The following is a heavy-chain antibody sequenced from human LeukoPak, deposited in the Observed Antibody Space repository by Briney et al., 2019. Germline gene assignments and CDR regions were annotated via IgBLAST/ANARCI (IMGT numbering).Heavy chain of an antibody. CDR1: GGSISSGGYS. D-gene: IGHD3-10*01. J-gene: IGHJ4*02. V-gene: IGHV4-30-2*01. Sequence: PSQTLPLTCAVSGGSISSGGYSWSWIRQPPGKGLEWIGYINHSGSTYYNPSLKSRVTISVDRSKNQFSLKLSSVTAADTAVYYCARGITMVRGVQYYFDYWGQGTLVTVSS. CDR2: INHSGST. CDR3: ARGITMVRGVQYYFDY.